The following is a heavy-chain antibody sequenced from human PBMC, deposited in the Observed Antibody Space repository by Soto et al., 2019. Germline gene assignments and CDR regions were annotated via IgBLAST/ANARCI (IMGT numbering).Heavy chain of an antibody. J-gene: IGHJ6*03. CDR2: TYYRSKWYN. CDR1: GDSVSSNSAA. Sequence: QSQTLSLTCAISGDSVSSNSAAWNWIRQSPSRGLEWLGRTYYRSKWYNDYAVSVKSRITINPDTSKNQFSLQLNSVTPEDTAVYYCARDLWNPAGYYYYMDVWGKGTTVTVSS. V-gene: IGHV6-1*01. CDR3: ARDLWNPAGYYYYMDV. D-gene: IGHD1-1*01.